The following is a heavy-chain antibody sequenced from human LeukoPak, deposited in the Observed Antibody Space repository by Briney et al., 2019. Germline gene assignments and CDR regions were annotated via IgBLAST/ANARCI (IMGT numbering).Heavy chain of an antibody. D-gene: IGHD3-10*01. Sequence: GGSLRLSCAASGFTFSSYAMHWVRQAPGKGLEWVAVISYDGSNKYYAESVRGRFTVSRDNSNNTLFLQMNSLRAEDTAIYYCARATSSQVRPFDIWGQGTMVTVSS. CDR1: GFTFSSYA. V-gene: IGHV3-30*14. CDR3: ARATSSQVRPFDI. J-gene: IGHJ3*02. CDR2: ISYDGSNK.